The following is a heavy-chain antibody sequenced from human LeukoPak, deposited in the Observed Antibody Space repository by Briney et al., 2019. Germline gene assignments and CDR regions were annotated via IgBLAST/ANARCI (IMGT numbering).Heavy chain of an antibody. CDR1: GYTFTGYY. CDR3: ASLGGWDYYDSSGYYYSGAFDI. D-gene: IGHD3-22*01. V-gene: IGHV1-2*06. J-gene: IGHJ3*02. Sequence: ASVKVSCKASGYTFTGYYMHWVRQAPGQGLEWMERINPNSGGTNYAQKFQGRVTMTRDTSISTAYMELSRLRSDDTAVYYCASLGGWDYYDSSGYYYSGAFDIWGQGTMATVSS. CDR2: INPNSGGT.